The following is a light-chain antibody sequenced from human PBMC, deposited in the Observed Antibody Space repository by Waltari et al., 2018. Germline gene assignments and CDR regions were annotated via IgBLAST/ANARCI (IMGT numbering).Light chain of an antibody. CDR2: DVS. J-gene: IGLJ3*02. CDR1: SSDVGGYNY. V-gene: IGLV2-11*01. CDR3: QSYDNSLRGSVL. Sequence: QSALTQPRSVSGSPGQSVTISCTGTSSDVGGYNYVSWYQQHPGKAPKLMIYDVSKRPSGVPDRFSGSKSGNTASLAIEGLQPEDEGDYYCQSYDNSLRGSVLFGGGTKVTV.